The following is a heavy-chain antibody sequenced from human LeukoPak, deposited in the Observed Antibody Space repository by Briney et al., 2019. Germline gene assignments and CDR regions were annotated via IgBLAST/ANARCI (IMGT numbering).Heavy chain of an antibody. V-gene: IGHV1-69*13. D-gene: IGHD3-22*01. J-gene: IGHJ4*02. CDR1: GGTFSSYA. CDR3: ARATMIVAKYYFDY. Sequence: SVKVSCKASGGTFSSYAISWVRQAPGQGLEWMGGIIPIFGTANYAQKFQGRVTITADESTSTAYMELSSLRSKDTAVYYCARATMIVAKYYFDYWGQGTLVTVSS. CDR2: IIPIFGTA.